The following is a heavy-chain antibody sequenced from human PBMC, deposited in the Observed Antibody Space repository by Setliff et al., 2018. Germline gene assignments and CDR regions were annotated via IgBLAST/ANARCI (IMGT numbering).Heavy chain of an antibody. CDR2: IYPGDSDT. CDR1: EYSFTTYW. Sequence: GESLMTSCKASEYSFTTYWIGWVRQMPGKGLEWMGIIYPGDSDTRYSPSFQGQVTISADKSNNTAYLQWSSLKASDTAMYYCARRNTAMVYGFDIWGQGTMVTVSS. J-gene: IGHJ3*02. CDR3: ARRNTAMVYGFDI. V-gene: IGHV5-51*01. D-gene: IGHD5-18*01.